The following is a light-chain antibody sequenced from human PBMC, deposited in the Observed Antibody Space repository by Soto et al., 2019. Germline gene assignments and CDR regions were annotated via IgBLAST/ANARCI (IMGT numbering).Light chain of an antibody. CDR3: QQYNSRPLT. CDR2: MAS. V-gene: IGKV1-5*03. Sequence: DIQMTQSPSTLSASVGDRVTITCRASQSISSWLAWYQQKPGKAPKLLIYMASTLESGVPSRFSGSGSGTDFTLTISSLQPDDFATYYCQQYNSRPLTFGGGTEVQIK. J-gene: IGKJ4*01. CDR1: QSISSW.